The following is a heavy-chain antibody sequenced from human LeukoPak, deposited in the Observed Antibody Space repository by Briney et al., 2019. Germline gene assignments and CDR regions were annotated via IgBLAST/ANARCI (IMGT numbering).Heavy chain of an antibody. CDR3: ARGNYYYDSSGSYDY. CDR1: GFTFSSYS. V-gene: IGHV3-21*01. CDR2: ISSSSSYI. J-gene: IGHJ4*02. D-gene: IGHD3-22*01. Sequence: PGGSLRLSCAASGFTFSSYSMNWVRQAPGKGLEWVLSISSSSSYIYYADSVKGRFTISRDNAKNSLYLQMNSLRAEDTAVYYCARGNYYYDSSGSYDYWGQGTLVTVSS.